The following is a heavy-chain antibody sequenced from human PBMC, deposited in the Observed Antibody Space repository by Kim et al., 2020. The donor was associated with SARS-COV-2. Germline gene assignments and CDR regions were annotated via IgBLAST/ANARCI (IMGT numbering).Heavy chain of an antibody. CDR3: ARGGVIRTNWGSLLPPEDFDL. J-gene: IGHJ2*01. Sequence: ASVKVSCKASGYTFTGYYMHWVRQAPGQGLEWMGWINPNSGGTNYAQKFQGWVTMTRDTSISTAYMELSRLRSDDTAVYYCARGGVIRTNWGSLLPPEDFDLWGRGTLVTVSS. D-gene: IGHD7-27*01. CDR2: INPNSGGT. CDR1: GYTFTGYY. V-gene: IGHV1-2*04.